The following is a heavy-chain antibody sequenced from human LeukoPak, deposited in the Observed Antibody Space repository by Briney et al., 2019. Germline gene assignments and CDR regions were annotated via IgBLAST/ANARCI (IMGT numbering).Heavy chain of an antibody. Sequence: SETLSLTCSVSGGSISSSSYYWGWIRQPPGKGLEWIGSIYYSGSTYYNPSLKSRVTISVDTSKNQFSLKLSSVTAADTAVYYCARGLLSGGNWFDPWGQGTRVTVSS. CDR3: ARGLLSGGNWFDP. CDR1: GGSISSSSYY. CDR2: IYYSGST. J-gene: IGHJ5*02. V-gene: IGHV4-39*07. D-gene: IGHD2-21*02.